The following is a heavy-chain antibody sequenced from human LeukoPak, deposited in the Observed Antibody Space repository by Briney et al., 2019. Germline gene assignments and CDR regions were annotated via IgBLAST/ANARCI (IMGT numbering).Heavy chain of an antibody. V-gene: IGHV4-39*07. J-gene: IGHJ4*02. CDR2: IYYSGST. Sequence: PGGSLRLSCAASGFTFRNYWMNWVRQAPGKGLEWIGSIYYSGSTYYNPSLKSRVTMSVDTPKSQFSLKLSSVTAADTAVYYCARGPIAARYYFDYWGQGTLVTVSS. CDR3: ARGPIAARYYFDY. CDR1: GFTFRNYW. D-gene: IGHD6-6*01.